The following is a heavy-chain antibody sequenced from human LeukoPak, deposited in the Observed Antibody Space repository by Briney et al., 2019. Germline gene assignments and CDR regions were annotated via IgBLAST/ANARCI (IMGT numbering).Heavy chain of an antibody. CDR3: ARDQPYYYDSSGYSATDV. V-gene: IGHV3-20*04. CDR2: INWNGGST. J-gene: IGHJ6*04. D-gene: IGHD3-22*01. CDR1: GFTFDDYG. Sequence: GGSLRLSCAASGFTFDDYGMSWVRQAPGKGLEWVSGINWNGGSTVYADSVKGRFTISRDNAKNSLYLQMNSLRAEDTALYYCARDQPYYYDSSGYSATDVWGKGTTVTVSS.